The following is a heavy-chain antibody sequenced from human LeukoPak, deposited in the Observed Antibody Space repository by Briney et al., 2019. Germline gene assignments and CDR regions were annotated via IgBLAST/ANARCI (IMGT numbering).Heavy chain of an antibody. V-gene: IGHV1-69*13. CDR2: IIPIFGTA. Sequence: SVKVSCKASGGTFSSYAISWVRQAPGQGLEWMGGIIPIFGTANYAQKFQGRVTITADESTSTAYMELSSLRSEDTAVYYCARGDSDYVWGSYLFFDYWGQGTLVTVSS. CDR3: ARGDSDYVWGSYLFFDY. CDR1: GGTFSSYA. D-gene: IGHD3-16*02. J-gene: IGHJ4*02.